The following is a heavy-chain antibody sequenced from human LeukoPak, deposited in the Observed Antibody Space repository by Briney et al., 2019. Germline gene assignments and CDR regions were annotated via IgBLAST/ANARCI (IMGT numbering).Heavy chain of an antibody. V-gene: IGHV4-30-2*01. CDR3: ARGTNPLYNWQHEGFDY. Sequence: SETLSLTCSVSGASITTSGFYYTWIRQPPGKGLEWLGCIYQSGGSSYNPSLKSRVTISIDRPNNQFSLKMTSVTAADTAVYYCARGTNPLYNWQHEGFDYWGQGTLIAVSS. CDR1: GASITTSGFY. CDR2: IYQSGGS. J-gene: IGHJ4*02. D-gene: IGHD1-20*01.